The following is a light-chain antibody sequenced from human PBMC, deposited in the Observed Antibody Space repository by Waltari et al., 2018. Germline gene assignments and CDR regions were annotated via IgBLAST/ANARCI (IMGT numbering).Light chain of an antibody. CDR1: QDIRNY. V-gene: IGKV1-33*01. CDR2: DAS. Sequence: DIQMTQSPSSLSASVGDRVTITCQASQDIRNYLNWYQQKPGKAPKLLIYDASNLETGVPSRFSGSGSGTDFTFTISSLQPEDIATYYCQQYDNLPLTFGGGT. J-gene: IGKJ4*01. CDR3: QQYDNLPLT.